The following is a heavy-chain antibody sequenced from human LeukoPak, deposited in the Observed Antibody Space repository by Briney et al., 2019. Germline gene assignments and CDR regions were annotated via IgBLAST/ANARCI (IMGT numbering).Heavy chain of an antibody. CDR2: MNPNSGNT. CDR1: GYTFTSYD. J-gene: IGHJ6*03. V-gene: IGHV1-8*03. CDR3: ARGRFLEWFFTNYYMDV. D-gene: IGHD3-3*01. Sequence: ASVKVSCKASGYTFTSYDINWVRQATGQGLEWTGWMNPNSGNTGYAQKFQGRVTITRNTSISTAYMELSSLGSEDTAVYYCARGRFLEWFFTNYYMDVWGKGTTVTVSS.